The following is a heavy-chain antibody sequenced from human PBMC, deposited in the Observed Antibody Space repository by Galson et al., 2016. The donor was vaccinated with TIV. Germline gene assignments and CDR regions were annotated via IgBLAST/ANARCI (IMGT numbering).Heavy chain of an antibody. J-gene: IGHJ4*02. V-gene: IGHV1-69*05. Sequence: SVKVSCKASGGTLNNYAVNWVRQAPGQGLEWMGGLLPLFATTNYAQKFQDRVTITTDEFTSTVYMELSSLRSGDTAVYFCAREIPCGGSCYFFDDWGQGTLVTVSS. CDR2: LLPLFATT. CDR3: AREIPCGGSCYFFDD. D-gene: IGHD2-15*01. CDR1: GGTLNNYA.